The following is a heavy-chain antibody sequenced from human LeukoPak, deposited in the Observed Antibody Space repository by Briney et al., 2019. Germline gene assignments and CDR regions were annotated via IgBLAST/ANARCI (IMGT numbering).Heavy chain of an antibody. D-gene: IGHD3-10*01. J-gene: IGHJ4*02. CDR2: INHSGST. CDR3: ARRSPLYGSGSYYLGY. V-gene: IGHV4-34*01. Sequence: PETLSLTCAVYGGSFSGYYWSWIRQPPGKGLEWIGEINHSGSTNYNPSLKSRVTISVDTSKNQFSLKLSSVTAADTAVYYCARRSPLYGSGSYYLGYWGQGTLVTVSS. CDR1: GGSFSGYY.